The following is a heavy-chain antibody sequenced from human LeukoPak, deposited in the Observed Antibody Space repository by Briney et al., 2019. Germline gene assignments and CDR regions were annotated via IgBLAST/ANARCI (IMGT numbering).Heavy chain of an antibody. D-gene: IGHD3-10*01. CDR3: ARHLDYNGSGSYEY. Sequence: PSETLSLTCAVSGGSISPYYWSWIRQSPGKGLEWIAYISYNGYTNYNPSLKSRVTISVDTSKSQFSLNLSSVTASDTAMYYCARHLDYNGSGSYEYWGQGTLVTVSS. V-gene: IGHV4-59*08. J-gene: IGHJ4*02. CDR2: ISYNGYT. CDR1: GGSISPYY.